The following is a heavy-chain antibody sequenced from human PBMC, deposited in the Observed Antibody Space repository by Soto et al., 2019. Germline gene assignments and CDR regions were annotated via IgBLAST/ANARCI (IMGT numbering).Heavy chain of an antibody. J-gene: IGHJ5*02. Sequence: ASVKVSCKASGYTFTCYGISWARQAPGQGLEWLGWINPYNGNTNYAQKLQGRVTMTTDTSTSTAYMELRSLRSDDTAVYYCAREPVAGIWFDPWGQGTLVTVSS. CDR2: INPYNGNT. V-gene: IGHV1-18*01. CDR1: GYTFTCYG. D-gene: IGHD6-19*01. CDR3: AREPVAGIWFDP.